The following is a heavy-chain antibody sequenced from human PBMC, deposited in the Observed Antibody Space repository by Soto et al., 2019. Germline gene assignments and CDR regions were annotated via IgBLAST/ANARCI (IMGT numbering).Heavy chain of an antibody. CDR3: ARDPKDFWSGYYFFVDNWFDP. CDR1: GYTFTSYG. D-gene: IGHD3-3*01. CDR2: ISAYNGNT. J-gene: IGHJ5*02. V-gene: IGHV1-18*04. Sequence: GASVKVSCKASGYTFTSYGISWVRQAPGQGPEWMGWISAYNGNTNYAQKLQGRVTMTTDTSTSTAYMELRSLRSDDTAVYYCARDPKDFWSGYYFFVDNWFDPWGQGTLVTVSS.